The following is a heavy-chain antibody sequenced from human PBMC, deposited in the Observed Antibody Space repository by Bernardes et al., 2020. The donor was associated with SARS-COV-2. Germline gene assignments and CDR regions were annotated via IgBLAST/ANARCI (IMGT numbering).Heavy chain of an antibody. D-gene: IGHD1-26*01. CDR3: ARGALSGTYGVGDY. V-gene: IGHV3-74*01. CDR2: IKTDGSST. CDR1: GFPFSNYW. Sequence: GGSLRLSCAASGFPFSNYWMHWVRQVPGKGLVWVSRIKTDGSSTSYADSVNGRFTISRDNAKNTLYLQMNSLRVEDTAVYYCARGALSGTYGVGDYWGQGTLVTVSS. J-gene: IGHJ4*02.